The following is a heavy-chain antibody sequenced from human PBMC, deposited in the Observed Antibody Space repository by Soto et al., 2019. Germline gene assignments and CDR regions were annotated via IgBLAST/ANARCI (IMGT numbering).Heavy chain of an antibody. CDR3: ARDPTILDYYYMDV. V-gene: IGHV3-33*01. CDR2: IWYDGSNK. D-gene: IGHD3-9*01. CDR1: GFTFSSYG. Sequence: GGSLRLSCAASGFTFSSYGMHWVRQAPGKGLEWVAVIWYDGSNKYYADSLKGRFTISRDNSKNTLYLQMNSLRAEDTAVYYCARDPTILDYYYMDVWGKGTTVTVSS. J-gene: IGHJ6*03.